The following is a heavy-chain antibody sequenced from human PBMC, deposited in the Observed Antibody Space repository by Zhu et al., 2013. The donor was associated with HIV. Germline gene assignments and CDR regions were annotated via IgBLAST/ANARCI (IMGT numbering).Heavy chain of an antibody. Sequence: EVQLVESGGGLVQPGGSLRLSCAASGFTFTTYWMSWVRQAPGKGLEWVANIKQDGSEENYVDSVKGRFTISRDNAKKSVYLQMNSLRAEDTAVYYCARDDSGSYGLDAFDIWGQGTMVTVSS. J-gene: IGHJ3*02. CDR3: ARDDSGSYGLDAFDI. CDR2: IKQDGSEE. V-gene: IGHV3-7*01. CDR1: GFTFTTYW. D-gene: IGHD1-26*01.